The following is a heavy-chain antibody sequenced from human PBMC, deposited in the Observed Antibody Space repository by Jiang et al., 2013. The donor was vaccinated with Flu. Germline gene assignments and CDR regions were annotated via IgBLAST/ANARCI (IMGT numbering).Heavy chain of an antibody. CDR3: ARDKPFWKSGYYYGMDV. V-gene: IGHV4-4*07. CDR1: GGSISSYY. Sequence: PGLVKPSETLSLTCTVSGGSISSYYWSWIRQPAGKGLEWIGRIYTSGSTNYNPSLKSRVTMSVDTSKNQFSLKLSSVTAADTAVYYCARDKPFWKSGYYYGMDVWGQGTTVTVSS. D-gene: IGHD3-3*01. J-gene: IGHJ6*02. CDR2: IYTSGST.